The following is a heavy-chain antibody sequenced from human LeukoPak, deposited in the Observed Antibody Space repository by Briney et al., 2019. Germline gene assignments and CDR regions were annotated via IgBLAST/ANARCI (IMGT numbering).Heavy chain of an antibody. CDR2: IIPILGIA. V-gene: IGHV1-69*04. CDR1: GGTFSSYA. J-gene: IGHJ4*02. CDR3: ARDKDYYDSSGYYYNPFDY. D-gene: IGHD3-22*01. Sequence: SVKVSCKASGGTFSSYAIRWVRQAPGQGLEWMVRIIPILGIANYAQKFQGRVTITADKSTSTAYMELSSLRSEDTAVYYCARDKDYYDSSGYYYNPFDYWGQGTLVTVSS.